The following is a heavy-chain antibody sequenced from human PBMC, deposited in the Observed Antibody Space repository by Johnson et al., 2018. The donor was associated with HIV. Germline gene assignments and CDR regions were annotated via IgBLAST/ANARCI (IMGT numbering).Heavy chain of an antibody. CDR2: ISYDGSNK. CDR3: ARRLGAMTLDDAFDI. D-gene: IGHD3-16*01. CDR1: GFTFSSYA. V-gene: IGHV3-30*04. J-gene: IGHJ3*02. Sequence: QVQLVESGGGVVQPGRSLRLSCAASGFTFSSYAMHWVRQAPGKGLEWVAVISYDGSNKYYADSVKGRFTISRDNSKNPLYLQMNSLRAEDTAVYYCARRLGAMTLDDAFDIWGQGTMVTVSS.